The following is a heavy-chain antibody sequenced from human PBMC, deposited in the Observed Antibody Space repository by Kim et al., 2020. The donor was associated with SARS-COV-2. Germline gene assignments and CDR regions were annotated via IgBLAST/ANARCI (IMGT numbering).Heavy chain of an antibody. J-gene: IGHJ4*02. Sequence: DSVKGRFTISRDNSKNTLYLQMNSLRAEDTAVYYCAKSTATYSSSWLNDYWGQGTLVTVSS. D-gene: IGHD6-13*01. V-gene: IGHV3-23*01. CDR3: AKSTATYSSSWLNDY.